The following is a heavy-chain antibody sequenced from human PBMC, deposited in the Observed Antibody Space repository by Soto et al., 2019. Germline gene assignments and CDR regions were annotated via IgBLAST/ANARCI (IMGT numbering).Heavy chain of an antibody. Sequence: VGSLRLSCAASGFNFSNHWMHWVRQRPAEGLVWVSRITSDGKSKAYAESVKGRFAISRANAKNTLYLQMNGLTAEDTAVYYCARESGDWPLNWFDPWGQGTLVTVSS. J-gene: IGHJ5*02. CDR1: GFNFSNHW. CDR3: ARESGDWPLNWFDP. D-gene: IGHD2-21*02. CDR2: ITSDGKSK. V-gene: IGHV3-74*01.